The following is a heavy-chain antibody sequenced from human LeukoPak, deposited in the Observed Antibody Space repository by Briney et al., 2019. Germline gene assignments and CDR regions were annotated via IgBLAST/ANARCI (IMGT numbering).Heavy chain of an antibody. CDR2: ISSSSSYI. CDR3: ARDLAVGAPALGY. Sequence: GGSLRLSCAASGFTFSSYGMSWVRQAPGKGLEWVSSISSSSSYIYYADSVKGRFTISRDNAKNSLYLQMNSLRAEDTAVYYCARDLAVGAPALGYWGQGTLVTVSS. V-gene: IGHV3-21*01. CDR1: GFTFSSYG. J-gene: IGHJ4*02. D-gene: IGHD1-26*01.